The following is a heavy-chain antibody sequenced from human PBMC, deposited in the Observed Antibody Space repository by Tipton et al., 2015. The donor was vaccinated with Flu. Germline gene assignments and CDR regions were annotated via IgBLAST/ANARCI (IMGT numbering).Heavy chain of an antibody. CDR3: ARVYGGRVAY. CDR2: IYYSGST. V-gene: IGHV4-59*01. D-gene: IGHD4-23*01. Sequence: TLSLTCTVSGGSISSYYWSWIRQPPGKGLEWIGYIYYSGSTNYNPSLKSRVTISVDTSKNQFSLKPSSVTAADTAVYYCARVYGGRVAYWGQGTLVTVSS. J-gene: IGHJ4*02. CDR1: GGSISSYY.